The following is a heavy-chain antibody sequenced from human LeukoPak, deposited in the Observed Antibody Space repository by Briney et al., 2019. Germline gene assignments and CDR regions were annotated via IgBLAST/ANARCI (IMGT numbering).Heavy chain of an antibody. CDR3: ARISENYYDATGYYFAYYFAY. CDR1: GFTFSSYA. D-gene: IGHD3-22*01. V-gene: IGHV3-23*01. J-gene: IGHJ4*02. Sequence: GGSLRHSCAASGFTFSSYAMSWVRQAPGKGLEWVSAISGSGGSTYYADSVKGRFTISRDNSKNTLYLQMNSLRAEDTAVYYCARISENYYDATGYYFAYYFAYWGQGTLVTVPS. CDR2: ISGSGGST.